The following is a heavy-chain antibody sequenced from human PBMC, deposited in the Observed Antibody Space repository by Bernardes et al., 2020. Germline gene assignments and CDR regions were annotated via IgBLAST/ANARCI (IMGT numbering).Heavy chain of an antibody. CDR1: GYTFTSYG. Sequence: ASVKVSCKASGYTFTSYGISWVRQAPGQGLEWMGWISAYNVNTNYAQKLQGRVTMTTDTSTSTAYMELRSLRSDDTAVYYCARDRNYYGSGSYYGGNDYWGQGTLVTVSS. CDR2: ISAYNVNT. CDR3: ARDRNYYGSGSYYGGNDY. D-gene: IGHD3-10*01. J-gene: IGHJ4*02. V-gene: IGHV1-18*01.